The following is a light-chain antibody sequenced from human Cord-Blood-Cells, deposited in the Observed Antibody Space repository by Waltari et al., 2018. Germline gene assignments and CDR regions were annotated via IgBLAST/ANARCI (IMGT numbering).Light chain of an antibody. J-gene: IGLJ3*02. Sequence: QSALTQPRSVSGSPGQSVTISCPGTSSDVGGYHYVSWYQQHPGKAPKRMIYVVSKRPSGVPDRLAGSKSGNTASLTISGLQAEDEAEYYCCSYAGSYTWVFGGGTKLTV. CDR3: CSYAGSYTWV. CDR2: VVS. V-gene: IGLV2-11*01. CDR1: SSDVGGYHY.